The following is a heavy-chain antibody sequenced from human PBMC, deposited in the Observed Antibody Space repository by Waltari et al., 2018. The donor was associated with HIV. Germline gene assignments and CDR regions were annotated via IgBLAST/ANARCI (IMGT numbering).Heavy chain of an antibody. V-gene: IGHV3-74*01. CDR1: GFTFMHFR. D-gene: IGHD4-17*01. Sequence: EVQLVVSGGGLVQPGGYMRLSCSASGFTFMHFRMTRVRHASGKGLVWVSRINRDGSSTSDADSVTGRFTISRDNAKNTLYLQMNSLRAEDTAVYYCARPTVAKMRGGWFDPWGQGTLVTVSS. CDR2: INRDGSST. CDR3: ARPTVAKMRGGWFDP. J-gene: IGHJ5*02.